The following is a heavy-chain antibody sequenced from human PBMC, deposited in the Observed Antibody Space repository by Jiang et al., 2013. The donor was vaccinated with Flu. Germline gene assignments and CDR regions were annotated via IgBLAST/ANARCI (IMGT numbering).Heavy chain of an antibody. D-gene: IGHD3/OR15-3a*01. CDR3: ARDGTGYGSSWFVS. J-gene: IGHJ5*01. CDR2: MMPIFDTA. V-gene: IGHV1-69*06. Sequence: GAEVKKPGTSVKVSCKASGGTFSSYAISWVRQAPGQGLEWMGGMMPIFDTANYAQKFQGRVTITADKSTSTAYMELSSLRSEDTAVYYCARDGTGYGSSWFVSWGQGTLVTVSS. CDR1: GGTFSSYA.